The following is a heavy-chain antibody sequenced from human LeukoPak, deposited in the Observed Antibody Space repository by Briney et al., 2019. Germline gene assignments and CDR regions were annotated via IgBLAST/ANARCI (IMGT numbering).Heavy chain of an antibody. CDR3: ARLIGGSGSYYKFYYYYGMDV. J-gene: IGHJ6*02. CDR1: GYTFTSCD. Sequence: ASLKVSCTASGYTFTSCDINWGRQGTGQGLELMGWMNPNSGRTGYAQKFQGRGTMTRNTSRSTAYMELSSLKSADTAVYYCARLIGGSGSYYKFYYYYGMDVWGQGTTVTVSS. CDR2: MNPNSGRT. D-gene: IGHD3-10*01. V-gene: IGHV1-8*01.